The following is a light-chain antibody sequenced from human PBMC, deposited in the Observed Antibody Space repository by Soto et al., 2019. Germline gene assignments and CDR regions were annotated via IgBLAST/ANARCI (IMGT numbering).Light chain of an antibody. CDR3: SSYTSTSTRV. CDR1: SSDVGKYNY. Sequence: QSALTQPASVSGSPGQSITISCTGTSSDVGKYNYVSWYQQHPGKAPRLMIYEVSYRPSGVSDRFSGSKSGNTASLTISGLQAEDEADYYCSSYTSTSTRVFGGGTKLTVL. J-gene: IGLJ3*02. V-gene: IGLV2-14*03. CDR2: EVS.